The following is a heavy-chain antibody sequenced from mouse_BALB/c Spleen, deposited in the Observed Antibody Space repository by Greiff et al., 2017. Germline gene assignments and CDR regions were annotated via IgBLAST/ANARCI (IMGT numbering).Heavy chain of an antibody. Sequence: VKLQESAAELARPGASVKMSCKASGYTFTSYTMHWVKHRPGQGLEWIGYINPSSGYTEYNQKFKDKTTLTADKSSSTAYMQLSSLTSEDSAVYYCARGDYYAMDYWGQGTSVTVSS. J-gene: IGHJ4*01. CDR2: INPSSGYT. CDR3: ARGDYYAMDY. V-gene: IGHV1-4*02. CDR1: GYTFTSYT.